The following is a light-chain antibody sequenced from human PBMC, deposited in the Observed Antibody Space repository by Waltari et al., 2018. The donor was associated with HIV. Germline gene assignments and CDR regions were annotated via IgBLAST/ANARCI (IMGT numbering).Light chain of an antibody. J-gene: IGLJ2*01. CDR3: CSFAGTFMI. CDR2: EVT. CDR1: SSYVGPYSL. Sequence: QSALPQPASLSQSPGQSITLSSAGTSSYVGPYSLVSWYQLHPGKAPKLLIYEVTKRPSGVSDRFSGSKSGNTASLTISGLQAEDEADYYCCSFAGTFMIFGGGTKLTVL. V-gene: IGLV2-23*02.